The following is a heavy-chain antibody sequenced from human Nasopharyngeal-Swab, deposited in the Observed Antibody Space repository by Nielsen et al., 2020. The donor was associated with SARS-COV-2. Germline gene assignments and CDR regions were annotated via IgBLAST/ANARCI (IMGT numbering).Heavy chain of an antibody. CDR1: GFTFSSYS. CDR2: ISSSSSYI. D-gene: IGHD3-10*01. Sequence: GGSLRLSCAAFGFTFSSYSMNWVRQAPGKGLEWVSSISSSSSYIYYADSVKGRFTISRDNAKNSLYLQMNSLRAEDTALYYCAKAWDGSGRYYYYYGMDVWGQGTTVTVSS. V-gene: IGHV3-21*04. CDR3: AKAWDGSGRYYYYYGMDV. J-gene: IGHJ6*02.